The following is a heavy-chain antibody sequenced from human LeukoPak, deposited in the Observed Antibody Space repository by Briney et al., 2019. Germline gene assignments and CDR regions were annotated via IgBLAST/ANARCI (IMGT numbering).Heavy chain of an antibody. Sequence: GASVKVSCKASGYTFTSYDINWVRQATGQGLEWMGWMNPNSGNTGYAQKFQGRVTMTRNTSISTAYMELSSLRSEATAVYYCARGWYYDILTGAYLFDPWGQGTLVTVSS. D-gene: IGHD3-9*01. J-gene: IGHJ5*02. CDR3: ARGWYYDILTGAYLFDP. CDR2: MNPNSGNT. V-gene: IGHV1-8*01. CDR1: GYTFTSYD.